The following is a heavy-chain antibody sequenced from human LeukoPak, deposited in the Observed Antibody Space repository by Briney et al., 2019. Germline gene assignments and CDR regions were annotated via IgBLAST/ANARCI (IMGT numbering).Heavy chain of an antibody. CDR3: ARDCSSTSCYSQRRRGFDY. D-gene: IGHD2-2*02. CDR1: GGSINSSSYY. J-gene: IGHJ4*02. Sequence: SETPYITCTVSGGSINSSSYYWGWIRQPPGKGLEWIGSIYYSGSTYYNPSLKSRVTISVATSKNQLSLKLSSVTAADTAVYYCARDCSSTSCYSQRRRGFDYWGQGTLVTVSS. V-gene: IGHV4-39*07. CDR2: IYYSGST.